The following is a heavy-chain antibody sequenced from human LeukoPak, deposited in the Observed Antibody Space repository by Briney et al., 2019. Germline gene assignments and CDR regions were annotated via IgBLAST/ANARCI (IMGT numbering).Heavy chain of an antibody. Sequence: ASVKVSCKASGYTFTGYYIHWVRQAPGQGLEWMGWINPNSGGTNYAQKFQGRVTMTRDTSISRAYMELSRLRSDDTAVYYCATKLYSSGWYGEPSYGMDVWGPGTTVTVSS. J-gene: IGHJ6*02. CDR2: INPNSGGT. CDR1: GYTFTGYY. CDR3: ATKLYSSGWYGEPSYGMDV. D-gene: IGHD6-19*01. V-gene: IGHV1-2*02.